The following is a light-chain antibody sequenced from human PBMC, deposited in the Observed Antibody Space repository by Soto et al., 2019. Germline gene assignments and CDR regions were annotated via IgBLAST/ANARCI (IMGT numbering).Light chain of an antibody. J-gene: IGKJ4*01. V-gene: IGKV3-11*01. CDR1: QSVSSF. Sequence: EILLTQSPATLSLSPGERATLSCRASQSVSSFLAWYQQKPGQAPRVLIYDASNRATGIPARFSGSGSGTDFTLTISSLEPEDFAVYYCQQRINWPLTFGGGTKVEIK. CDR3: QQRINWPLT. CDR2: DAS.